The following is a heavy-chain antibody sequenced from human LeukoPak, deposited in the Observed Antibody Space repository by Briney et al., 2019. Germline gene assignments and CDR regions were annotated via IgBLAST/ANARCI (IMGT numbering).Heavy chain of an antibody. CDR3: VTSMVRGVFDY. D-gene: IGHD3-10*01. CDR2: ISSNRGST. CDR1: GFTFSSYA. J-gene: IGHJ4*02. Sequence: GGSLRLSCSASGFTFSSYAMHWVRQAPGKGLEYVSAISSNRGSTYYADSVKGRFTISRDNSKNTLYLQMSSLRAEDTAVYYCVTSMVRGVFDYWGQGTLVTVSS. V-gene: IGHV3-64D*06.